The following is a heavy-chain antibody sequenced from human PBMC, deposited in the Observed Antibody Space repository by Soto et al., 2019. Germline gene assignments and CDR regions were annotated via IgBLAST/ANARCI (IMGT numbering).Heavy chain of an antibody. CDR3: TRALEKWELLHYFDY. V-gene: IGHV3-49*03. J-gene: IGHJ4*02. CDR1: GFTFGDYA. D-gene: IGHD1-26*01. CDR2: IRSKAYGGTT. Sequence: PVGSLRLSCTASGFTFGDYAMSWFRQAPGKGLEWVGFIRSKAYGGTTEYAASVKGRFTISRDDSKSIAYLQMNSLKTEDTAVYYCTRALEKWELLHYFDYWGQGTLVNVSS.